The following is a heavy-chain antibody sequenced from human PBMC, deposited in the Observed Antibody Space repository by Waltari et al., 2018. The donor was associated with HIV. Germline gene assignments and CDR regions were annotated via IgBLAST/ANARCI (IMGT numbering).Heavy chain of an antibody. CDR1: GGSISRSY. CDR2: IYYSGST. Sequence: QVQLQESGPGLVKPSETLSLTCTVSGGSISRSYWSWIRQPPGKGLEWIGYIYYSGSTNYNPSLKSRVTISVDTSKNQFSLKLSSVTAADTAVYYCAREKGVYCSGGSCQGWFDPWGQGTLVTVSS. J-gene: IGHJ5*02. D-gene: IGHD2-15*01. CDR3: AREKGVYCSGGSCQGWFDP. V-gene: IGHV4-59*01.